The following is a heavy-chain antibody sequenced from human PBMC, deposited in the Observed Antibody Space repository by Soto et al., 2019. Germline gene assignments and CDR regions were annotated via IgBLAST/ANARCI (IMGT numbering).Heavy chain of an antibody. J-gene: IGHJ4*02. CDR1: GLTFSNYP. Sequence: GGSLRLSCAASGLTFSNYPMTWVRQAPGKGLEWISSITGSGYNSYYADSVKGRFTISRDNSKNTLYLQMNSLRADDTAVYYCAKLGPAAGTTYWGQGTLVTSPQ. D-gene: IGHD6-13*01. CDR2: ITGSGYNS. V-gene: IGHV3-23*01. CDR3: AKLGPAAGTTY.